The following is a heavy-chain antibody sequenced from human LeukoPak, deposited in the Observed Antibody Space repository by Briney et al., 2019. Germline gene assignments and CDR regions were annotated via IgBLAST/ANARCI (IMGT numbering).Heavy chain of an antibody. J-gene: IGHJ6*02. CDR1: GFTFSSYE. V-gene: IGHV3-48*03. CDR3: ARASPRNYYYYYGMDV. Sequence: PGGSLRLSCAASGFTFSSYEVNWVRQAPGKGLEWVSYISSSGSTIYYADSVKGRFTISRDNSKNTLYLQMNSLRAEDTAVYYCARASPRNYYYYYGMDVWGQGTTVTVSS. CDR2: ISSSGSTI.